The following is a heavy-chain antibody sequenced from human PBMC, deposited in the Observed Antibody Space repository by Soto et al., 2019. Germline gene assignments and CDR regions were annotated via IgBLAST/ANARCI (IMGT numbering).Heavy chain of an antibody. V-gene: IGHV1-18*04. CDR3: ARALYCSSTSCYSPRPYYFDY. J-gene: IGHJ4*02. CDR1: GYTFTSYG. CDR2: ISAYNGNT. D-gene: IGHD2-2*02. Sequence: GASVKVSCKASGYTFTSYGISWVRQAPGQGLEWMGWISAYNGNTNYAQKLQGRVTMTTDTSTSTAYMELRSLRSDDTAVYYCARALYCSSTSCYSPRPYYFDYWGQGTLVTVSS.